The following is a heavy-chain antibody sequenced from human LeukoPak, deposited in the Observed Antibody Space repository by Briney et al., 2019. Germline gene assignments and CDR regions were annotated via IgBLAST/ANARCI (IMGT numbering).Heavy chain of an antibody. Sequence: PSETLSLTCTVSGGSISSSPYYWSWIRQPAGKGLEWIGRIYTSGSTNYNPSLKSRVTISVDTSKNQFSLKLSSVTAADTAVYYCARGASRGYDFWSGYRDYFDYWGQGTLVTVSS. V-gene: IGHV4-61*02. CDR1: GGSISSSPYY. CDR3: ARGASRGYDFWSGYRDYFDY. J-gene: IGHJ4*02. D-gene: IGHD3-3*01. CDR2: IYTSGST.